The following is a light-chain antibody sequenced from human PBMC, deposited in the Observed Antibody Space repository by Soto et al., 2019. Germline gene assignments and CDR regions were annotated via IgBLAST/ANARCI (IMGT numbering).Light chain of an antibody. V-gene: IGKV1-5*03. J-gene: IGKJ5*01. CDR1: QTISSW. CDR2: KAS. CDR3: QQYNNWPIT. Sequence: DIQMTQSPSTLSGSVGDRVTITCRASQTISSWLAWYQQKPGKAPKLLIYKASTLKSGVPSRFSGSGSGTEFTLTISSLRSEDSAVYHCQQYNNWPITFGQGTRREIK.